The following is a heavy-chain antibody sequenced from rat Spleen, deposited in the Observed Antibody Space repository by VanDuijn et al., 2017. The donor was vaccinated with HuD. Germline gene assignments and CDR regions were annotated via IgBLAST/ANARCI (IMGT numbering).Heavy chain of an antibody. J-gene: IGHJ2*01. CDR2: IWTGGST. Sequence: EVQLVESGGGLVQPGRSLTLSCVVSGFSFSDYNMAWVRQAPGKGLEWMGVIWTGGSTASNSLLKSRLSISRDTSKSQVFLKMSSLQTEDTATYYCARENIYYGFYYFDYWGQGVMVTVSS. V-gene: IGHV2S63*01. CDR1: GFSFSDYN. D-gene: IGHD1-6*01. CDR3: ARENIYYGFYYFDY.